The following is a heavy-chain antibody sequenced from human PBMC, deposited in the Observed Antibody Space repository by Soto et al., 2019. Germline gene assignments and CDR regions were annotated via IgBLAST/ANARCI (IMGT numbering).Heavy chain of an antibody. CDR1: GITFSSYG. D-gene: IGHD3-16*01. Sequence: GGSLRLSCAASGITFSSYGMHWVRQAPGKGLEWVAVISYDGTNKYYGDSVKGRFSISRDNSKNTLYLQMNSLRAEDTAAYYCAKGLGWRVLGDDFDIWGQGTMVTVSS. CDR2: ISYDGTNK. CDR3: AKGLGWRVLGDDFDI. V-gene: IGHV3-30*18. J-gene: IGHJ3*02.